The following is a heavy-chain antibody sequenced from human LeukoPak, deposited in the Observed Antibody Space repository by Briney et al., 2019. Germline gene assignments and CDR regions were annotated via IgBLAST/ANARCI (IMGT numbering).Heavy chain of an antibody. J-gene: IGHJ3*02. Sequence: GRSLRLSCAASGFTFSSYAMHWVRQAPGKGLEWVAVISYDGSNKYYADSVKGRFTISRDNSKNTLYLQMNSLRAEDTAVYYCAKSGNGDIVATITAFDIWGQGTMVTVSS. V-gene: IGHV3-30-3*02. D-gene: IGHD5-12*01. CDR1: GFTFSSYA. CDR3: AKSGNGDIVATITAFDI. CDR2: ISYDGSNK.